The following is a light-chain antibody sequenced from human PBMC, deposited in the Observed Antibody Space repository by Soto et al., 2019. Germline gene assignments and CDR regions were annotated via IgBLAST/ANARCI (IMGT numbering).Light chain of an antibody. CDR2: EVF. CDR3: ISYIPSTTPHCV. J-gene: IGLJ3*02. Sequence: QSVLTQPASVSGSPGQSITISCTGTNTDVGGYDRVSWYQHHPGKAPKMLIFEVFNRPSGISDRFSGSKSGDTASLTISGLQAEDEADYYCISYIPSTTPHCVFGGGTKLTVL. CDR1: NTDVGGYDR. V-gene: IGLV2-14*01.